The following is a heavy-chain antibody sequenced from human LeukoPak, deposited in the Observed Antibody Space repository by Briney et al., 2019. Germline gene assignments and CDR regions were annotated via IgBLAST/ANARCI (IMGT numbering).Heavy chain of an antibody. Sequence: SQTLSLTCTVSGGSISSGDYYWSWIRQPPGKGLEWIGRIYTSGSANYNPSLRSRVTMSVDTSKNQFSLNLRSVTAADTAVYYCARGGPYDSGSFYFDYWGQGTLVTVSS. J-gene: IGHJ4*02. V-gene: IGHV4-61*02. D-gene: IGHD1-26*01. CDR2: IYTSGSA. CDR1: GGSISSGDYY. CDR3: ARGGPYDSGSFYFDY.